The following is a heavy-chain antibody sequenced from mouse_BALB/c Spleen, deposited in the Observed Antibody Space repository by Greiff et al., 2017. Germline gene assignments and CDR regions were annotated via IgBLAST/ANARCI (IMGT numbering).Heavy chain of an antibody. CDR2: INSNGGST. D-gene: IGHD2-14*01. V-gene: IGHV5-6-3*01. Sequence: DVKLVESGGGLVQPGGSLKLSCAASGFTFSSYGMSWVRQTPDKRLELVATINSNGGSTYYPDSVKGRFTISRDNAKNTLYLQMSSLKSEDTAMYYCAREDYRYDFDYWGQGTTLTVSS. CDR1: GFTFSSYG. CDR3: AREDYRYDFDY. J-gene: IGHJ2*01.